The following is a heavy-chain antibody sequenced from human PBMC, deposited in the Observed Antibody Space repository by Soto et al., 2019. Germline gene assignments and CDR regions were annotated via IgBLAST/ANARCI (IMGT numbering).Heavy chain of an antibody. Sequence: GSLRLSCAASGFTFSDYYMSWIRQAPGKGLEWVSYISSSSSYTNYADSVKGRFTISRDNAKNSLYLQMNSLRAEDTAVYYCARDRRQKRYYDFWSGYYAGFDPWGQGTLVTVSS. J-gene: IGHJ5*02. CDR3: ARDRRQKRYYDFWSGYYAGFDP. CDR1: GFTFSDYY. V-gene: IGHV3-11*06. D-gene: IGHD3-3*01. CDR2: ISSSSSYT.